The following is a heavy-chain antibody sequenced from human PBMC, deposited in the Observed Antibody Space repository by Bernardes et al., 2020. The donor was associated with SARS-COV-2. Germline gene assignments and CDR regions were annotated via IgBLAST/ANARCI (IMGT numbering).Heavy chain of an antibody. D-gene: IGHD2-15*01. CDR1: GFTFSDYF. CDR3: ARGFPAGGYDYGMDV. J-gene: IGHJ6*02. V-gene: IGHV3-11*01. Sequence: GGSLRLSCAASGFTFSDYFMNWVRQAPGKGLEWLSYMSRSGNTINYADSVKGRFTISRDNAQNSVFLQMNSLTADDTAVYYCARGFPAGGYDYGMDVWGQGTTVTVSS. CDR2: MSRSGNTI.